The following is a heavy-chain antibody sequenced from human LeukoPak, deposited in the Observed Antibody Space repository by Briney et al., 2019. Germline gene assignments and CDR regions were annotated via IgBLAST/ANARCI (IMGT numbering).Heavy chain of an antibody. CDR1: GGSISSYF. CDR2: IYNSGST. CDR3: ARGSYYYMDV. J-gene: IGHJ6*03. Sequence: SETLSLTCTVSGGSISSYFCSWIRQPPGKGLEWIGYIYNSGSTKYNTSLKSRVIISVDTSKNQFSLKLSSVTAADTAVYYCARGSYYYMDVWGKGTTVTVSS. V-gene: IGHV4-59*01.